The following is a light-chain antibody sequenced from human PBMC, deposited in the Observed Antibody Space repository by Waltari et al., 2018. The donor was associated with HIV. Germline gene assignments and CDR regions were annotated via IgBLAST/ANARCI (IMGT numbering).Light chain of an antibody. J-gene: IGLJ3*02. CDR2: SNN. Sequence: QSVLTQPPSASGTPGHRVTISCSGSSSNIGSNTVNWYQQLPGTAPKLLIYSNNQRPSGVPDRFYGSRSGTSASLAISGLQSEDEADYYCAAWDDSLNGNWVFGGGTKLTVL. V-gene: IGLV1-44*01. CDR1: SSNIGSNT. CDR3: AAWDDSLNGNWV.